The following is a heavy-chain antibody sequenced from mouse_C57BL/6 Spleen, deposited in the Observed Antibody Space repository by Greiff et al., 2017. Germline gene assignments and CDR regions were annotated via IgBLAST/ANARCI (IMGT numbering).Heavy chain of an antibody. CDR2: IDPSDSYT. CDR1: GYTFTSYW. D-gene: IGHD1-1*01. V-gene: IGHV1-69*01. J-gene: IGHJ2*01. CDR3: SRGYYYGSSSSDY. Sequence: QVQLQQPGAELVMPGASVKLSCKASGYTFTSYWMHWVKQRPGQGLEWIGEIDPSDSYTNYNQKFKGKSTLTVDKSSSTAYMQLSSLTSEDSAVYYCSRGYYYGSSSSDYWGQGTTLTVSS.